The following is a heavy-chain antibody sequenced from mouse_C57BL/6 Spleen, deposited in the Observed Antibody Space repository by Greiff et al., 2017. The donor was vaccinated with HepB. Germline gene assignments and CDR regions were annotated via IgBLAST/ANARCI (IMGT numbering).Heavy chain of an antibody. Sequence: EVMLVESEGGLVQPGSSMKLSCTASGFTFSDYYMAWVRQVPEKGLEWVANINYDGSSTYYLDSLKSRFIISRDNAKNILYLQMSSLKSEDTATYYCERDDYGSSRYWYFDVWGTGTTVTVSS. V-gene: IGHV5-16*01. CDR1: GFTFSDYY. CDR3: ERDDYGSSRYWYFDV. CDR2: INYDGSST. D-gene: IGHD1-1*01. J-gene: IGHJ1*03.